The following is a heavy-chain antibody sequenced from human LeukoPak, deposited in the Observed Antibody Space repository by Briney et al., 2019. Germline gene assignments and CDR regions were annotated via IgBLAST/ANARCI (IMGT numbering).Heavy chain of an antibody. CDR3: ARDVSDCSGGSCYSYFDY. V-gene: IGHV4-4*07. D-gene: IGHD2-15*01. J-gene: IGHJ4*02. CDR2: IYTSGST. Sequence: SETLSLTCAVSGVSFNDNYWSWIRQPAGKGLEWVGRIYTSGSTNYNPSLKSRVTISVDTSKNQFSLKLSSVTAADTAVYYCARDVSDCSGGSCYSYFDYWGQGTLVTVSS. CDR1: GVSFNDNY.